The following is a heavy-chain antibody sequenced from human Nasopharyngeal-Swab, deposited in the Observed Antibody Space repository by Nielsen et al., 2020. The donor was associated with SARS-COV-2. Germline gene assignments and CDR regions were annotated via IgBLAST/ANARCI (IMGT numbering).Heavy chain of an antibody. V-gene: IGHV1-69*10. CDR2: IIPILGIA. CDR3: ARDLRIVGATTSLSYYYGMDV. CDR1: GGTFSSYA. Sequence: SVKVSCKASGGTFSSYAISWVRQAPGQGLEWMGGIIPILGIANYAQKFQGRVTITADKSTSTAYMELSSLRSEDTAVYYCARDLRIVGATTSLSYYYGMDVWGQGTTVTVSS. J-gene: IGHJ6*02. D-gene: IGHD1-26*01.